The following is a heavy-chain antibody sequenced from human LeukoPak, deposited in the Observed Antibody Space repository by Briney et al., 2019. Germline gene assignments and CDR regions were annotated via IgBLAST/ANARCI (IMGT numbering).Heavy chain of an antibody. D-gene: IGHD6-19*01. CDR2: VGSGRTHI. J-gene: IGHJ4*02. Sequence: GGPLSLSCAPSGLTLCSYNMIWARQAPGKGGEWVSSVGSGRTHIYYGGSVKGRFTISRDNAKNSLYLRMNSLRAADTAVYYCAREWASPSSGWHRRGWYFEYWGQGTLVTVSS. V-gene: IGHV3-21*01. CDR3: AREWASPSSGWHRRGWYFEY. CDR1: GLTLCSYN.